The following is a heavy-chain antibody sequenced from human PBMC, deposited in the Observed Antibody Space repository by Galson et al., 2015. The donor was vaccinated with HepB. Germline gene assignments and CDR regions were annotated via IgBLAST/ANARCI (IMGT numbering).Heavy chain of an antibody. CDR1: GFTFSNAR. CDR3: TTDLYGDPDYYYYGMDV. Sequence: SLRLSCAASGFTFSNARMSWVRQAPGKGLEWVGRIKSKTDGGTTDYAAPVKGRFTISRDDSKNTLYLQMNSLKTEDTAVYYCTTDLYGDPDYYYYGMDVWGQGTTVTVSS. J-gene: IGHJ6*02. D-gene: IGHD4-17*01. V-gene: IGHV3-15*01. CDR2: IKSKTDGGTT.